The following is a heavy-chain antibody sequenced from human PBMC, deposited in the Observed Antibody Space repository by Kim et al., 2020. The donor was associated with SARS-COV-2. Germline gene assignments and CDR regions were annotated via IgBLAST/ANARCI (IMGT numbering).Heavy chain of an antibody. Sequence: SETLSLTCTVSGGSISSSSYYWGWIRQPPGKGLEWIGSIYYSGSTYYNPSLKSRVTISVDTSKNQFSLKLSSVTAADTAVYYCARLFSEYYYDSSGYNAVAPDAFDIWGQGTMVTVSS. CDR3: ARLFSEYYYDSSGYNAVAPDAFDI. D-gene: IGHD3-22*01. V-gene: IGHV4-39*01. CDR1: GGSISSSSYY. CDR2: IYYSGST. J-gene: IGHJ3*02.